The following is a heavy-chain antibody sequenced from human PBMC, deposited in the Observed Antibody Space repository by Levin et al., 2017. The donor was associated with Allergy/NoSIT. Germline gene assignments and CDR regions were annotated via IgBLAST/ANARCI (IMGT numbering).Heavy chain of an antibody. J-gene: IGHJ4*02. V-gene: IGHV1-18*01. D-gene: IGHD6-13*01. CDR2: ISAYTGNT. CDR1: GSSFSIYG. Sequence: SGGSLRLSCKASGSSFSIYGFNWVRQAPGQGLEWLGWISAYTGNTDYAQKFQGRVTMTTDTSTSTAYMDLRSLRSDDTAVYYCARGTAAGEIDYWGQGTLVTVSS. CDR3: ARGTAAGEIDY.